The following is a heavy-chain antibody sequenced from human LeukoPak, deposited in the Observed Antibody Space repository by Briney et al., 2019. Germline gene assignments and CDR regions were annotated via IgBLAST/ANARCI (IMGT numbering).Heavy chain of an antibody. J-gene: IGHJ5*02. CDR2: ISSNSSYI. V-gene: IGHV3-21*01. CDR1: GFTFSSYS. D-gene: IGHD3-10*01. CDR3: ARGEWFGELYGMGWFDP. Sequence: PGGSLRLSCAASGFTFSSYSMNWVRQAPGKGLEWVSSISSNSSYIYYADSVKGRFTIYRDNAKNSLYLQMNSLRAEDTAVYYCARGEWFGELYGMGWFDPWGQGTLVTVSS.